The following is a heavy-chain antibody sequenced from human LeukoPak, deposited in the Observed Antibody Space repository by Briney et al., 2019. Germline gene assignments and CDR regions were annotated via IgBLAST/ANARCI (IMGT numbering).Heavy chain of an antibody. J-gene: IGHJ4*02. D-gene: IGHD3-10*01. CDR2: IDPSDSYT. Sequence: GESLQISCQGPGYIFTNYWISWVRQMPGKGLEWMGRIDPSDSYTNYSPSFQGHATISADKSIRTAYLQWSSLRASDTAIYYCARGERSLDYWGQGTLVTVSS. CDR1: GYIFTNYW. CDR3: ARGERSLDY. V-gene: IGHV5-10-1*01.